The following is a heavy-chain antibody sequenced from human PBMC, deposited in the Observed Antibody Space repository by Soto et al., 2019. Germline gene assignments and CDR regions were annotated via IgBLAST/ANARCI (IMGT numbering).Heavy chain of an antibody. Sequence: QVQLQESGPGLVKPSQTLSLTCTVSGGSISSGGYYWSWIRQHPGKGLEWIGYIYYSGSTYYNPSLVSRVTIAVHTSKNQSSLKLSSVTAADTAVYYCARVIWFGEFNWYFELWGRGTLVTVSS. CDR1: GGSISSGGYY. J-gene: IGHJ2*01. D-gene: IGHD3-10*01. CDR2: IYYSGST. CDR3: ARVIWFGEFNWYFEL. V-gene: IGHV4-31*03.